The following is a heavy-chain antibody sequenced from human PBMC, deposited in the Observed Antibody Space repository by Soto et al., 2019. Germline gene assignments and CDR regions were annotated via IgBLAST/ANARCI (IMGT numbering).Heavy chain of an antibody. CDR3: ARDRVRDYYYDSSGYQSAYGMDV. V-gene: IGHV3-30-3*01. J-gene: IGHJ6*02. D-gene: IGHD3-22*01. Sequence: PGGSLRLSCAASGFTFSSYAMHWVRQAPGKGLEWVAVISYDGSNKYYADSVKGRFTISRDNSKNTLYLQMNSLRAEDTAVYYCARDRVRDYYYDSSGYQSAYGMDVWDQGTTVTVSS. CDR2: ISYDGSNK. CDR1: GFTFSSYA.